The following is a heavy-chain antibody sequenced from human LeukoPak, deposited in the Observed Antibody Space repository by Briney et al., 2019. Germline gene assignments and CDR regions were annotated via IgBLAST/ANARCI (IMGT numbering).Heavy chain of an antibody. V-gene: IGHV4-39*07. CDR1: GGSISSSSYY. CDR3: ARDYYYGSGSYFWYYYYMDV. CDR2: IYYSGST. D-gene: IGHD3-10*01. J-gene: IGHJ6*03. Sequence: SETLSLTCTVSGGSISSSSYYWGWIRQPPGKGLEWIGSIYYSGSTYYNPSLKSRVTISVDTSKNQFSLKLSSVTAADTAVYYCARDYYYGSGSYFWYYYYMDVWGKGTTVTVSS.